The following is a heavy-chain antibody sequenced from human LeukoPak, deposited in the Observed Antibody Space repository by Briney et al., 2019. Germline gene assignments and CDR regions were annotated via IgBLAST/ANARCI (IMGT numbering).Heavy chain of an antibody. J-gene: IGHJ6*02. V-gene: IGHV3-43*02. CDR3: AKGFSILTSKHYFYYHGFDV. Sequence: PGGSLRLSCAASGIAFENYAMNWVRQAPGKGLEWVSLIGEDGSTTWYADSVKGRFTISRDNGNNSLYLHMNSLRPEDTALYYCAKGFSILTSKHYFYYHGFDVWGQGTPVTVSS. CDR2: IGEDGSTT. CDR1: GIAFENYA. D-gene: IGHD3-9*01.